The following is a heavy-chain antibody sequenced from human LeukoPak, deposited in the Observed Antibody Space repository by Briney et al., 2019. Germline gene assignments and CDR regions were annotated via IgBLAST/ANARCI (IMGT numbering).Heavy chain of an antibody. CDR1: GASITSASYF. CDR3: AREMRHDLTELDS. D-gene: IGHD3-3*01. CDR2: IYYSGIT. J-gene: IGHJ4*02. V-gene: IGHV4-39*07. Sequence: SETLSLTCSVSGASITSASYFWGWIRQPPGKGLEWIGTIYYSGITYYNPSLKSRVTISIDTSKNQFSLKLNSVTAADTAFYYCAREMRHDLTELDSWGQGTLVTVSS.